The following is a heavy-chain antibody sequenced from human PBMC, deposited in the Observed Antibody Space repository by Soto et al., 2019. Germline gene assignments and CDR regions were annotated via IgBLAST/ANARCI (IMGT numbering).Heavy chain of an antibody. D-gene: IGHD2-15*01. CDR3: ARDIYGGNCCDAFDI. CDR1: GYTFTNYG. J-gene: IGHJ3*02. Sequence: QAQLVQSGAEVKKPGASVNISCKASGYTFTNYGFIWVRQAPGHGIEWVGWISPYNGKTEYAQNLQGRVTMTRATPASPAYMELRSLRSDDTAVYYCARDIYGGNCCDAFDIWGQGTMVTVSS. CDR2: ISPYNGKT. V-gene: IGHV1-18*01.